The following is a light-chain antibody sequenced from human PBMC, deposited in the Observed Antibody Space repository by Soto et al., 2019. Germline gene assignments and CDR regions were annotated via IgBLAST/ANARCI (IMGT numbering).Light chain of an antibody. CDR1: SSDVGAYHS. CDR2: DVS. CDR3: PSFTDPGTGI. J-gene: IGLJ2*01. Sequence: QSVLAQPASVSGSPGQSFTISCTGTSSDVGAYHSVSWYQQHPGKAPKLIIFDVSNRPSGVSDRFSGSKSGNTAALTLSWLRAKDEAVYYCPSFTDPGTGIFGGGTKVTVL. V-gene: IGLV2-14*03.